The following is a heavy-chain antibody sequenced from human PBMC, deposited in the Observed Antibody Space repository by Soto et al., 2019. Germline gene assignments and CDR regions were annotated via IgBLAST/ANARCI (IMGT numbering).Heavy chain of an antibody. CDR2: ISDGGDNK. CDR3: ARGTTTSAFSAMDV. V-gene: IGHV3-23*01. CDR1: GFTFGNYA. J-gene: IGHJ6*02. D-gene: IGHD1-1*01. Sequence: PGGSRRLSCAASGFTFGNYAMSWVRQAPGKGLEWVAGISDGGDNKYYADSVKGRFTVARDNSKNTLFLQMNSLRAEDTAIYYCARGTTTSAFSAMDVWGQGTTVTVSS.